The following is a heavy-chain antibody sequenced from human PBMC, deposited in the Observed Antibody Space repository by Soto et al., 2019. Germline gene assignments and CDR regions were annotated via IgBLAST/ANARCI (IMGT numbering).Heavy chain of an antibody. CDR1: GGSFSGYY. D-gene: IGHD3-3*01. V-gene: IGHV4-34*01. Sequence: SENLVLTSACYGGSFSGYYWSWIPQPPGKGLEWIGEINHSGSTNYNPSLKSRVTISVDTSKNQFSLKLSSVTAADTAVYYCARGVLEWLLRDSYYYYMDVWGKGTTVTVYS. CDR3: ARGVLEWLLRDSYYYYMDV. J-gene: IGHJ6*03. CDR2: INHSGST.